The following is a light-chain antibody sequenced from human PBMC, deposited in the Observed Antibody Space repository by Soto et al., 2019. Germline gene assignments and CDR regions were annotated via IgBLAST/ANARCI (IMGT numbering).Light chain of an antibody. Sequence: QSVLTQPASVSGSPGQSITIACTGTSSDIGRYNYVSWYQHHPGKAPQVMIYGVSNRPSGVSYRFSGSKSGNTASLTISGLQAEDEAEYYCSLGTTTSWVFGTGTKATVL. CDR1: SSDIGRYNY. V-gene: IGLV2-14*01. J-gene: IGLJ1*01. CDR3: SLGTTTSWV. CDR2: GVS.